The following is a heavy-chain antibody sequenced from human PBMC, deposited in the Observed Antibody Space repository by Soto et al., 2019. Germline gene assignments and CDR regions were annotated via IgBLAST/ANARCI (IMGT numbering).Heavy chain of an antibody. CDR3: ARWWSGSRQGFDP. J-gene: IGHJ5*02. CDR1: GGSISSGDYY. D-gene: IGHD3-3*01. CDR2: IYYSGST. Sequence: QVQLQESGPGLVKPSQNLSLTCTVSGGSISSGDYYWSWIRQHPGKGLEWIGYIYYSGSTYYNPSLKSRVTISVDTAKNQISLQLSSVTAADTAVYYCARWWSGSRQGFDPWGQGTLVTVSS. V-gene: IGHV4-31*03.